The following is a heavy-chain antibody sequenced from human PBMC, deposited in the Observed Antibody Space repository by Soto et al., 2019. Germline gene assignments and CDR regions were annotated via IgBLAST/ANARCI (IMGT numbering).Heavy chain of an antibody. V-gene: IGHV4-31*03. D-gene: IGHD2-2*01. CDR2: FYYSGST. CDR3: ARLGGYCSSTSCYGYYGMDV. CDR1: GGSISSGGYS. J-gene: IGHJ6*02. Sequence: PSETLSLTCTVSGGSISSGGYSWTWIRQHPGKGLEWIGYFYYSGSTYYKPSLKSRLTISVDTSKNQFSLKVSSVTAADTAVYYCARLGGYCSSTSCYGYYGMDVWGQGTTVTVSS.